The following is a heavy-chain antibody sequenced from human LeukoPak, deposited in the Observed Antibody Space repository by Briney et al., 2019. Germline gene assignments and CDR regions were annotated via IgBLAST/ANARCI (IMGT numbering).Heavy chain of an antibody. CDR1: GGSISNYY. D-gene: IGHD1-26*01. Sequence: SETLSLTCTVSGGSISNYYWSWIRQPPGKGLEWIGYIYSSGATSYNPSLKSRVTKSVDTSKNQFSLKLSSVTAADTAVYYCARAGSYRVSNNNWFDPWGQGTLVTVSS. J-gene: IGHJ5*02. CDR2: IYSSGAT. CDR3: ARAGSYRVSNNNWFDP. V-gene: IGHV4-59*08.